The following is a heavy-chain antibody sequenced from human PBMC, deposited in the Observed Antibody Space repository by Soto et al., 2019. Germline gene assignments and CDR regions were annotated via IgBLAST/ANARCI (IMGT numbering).Heavy chain of an antibody. Sequence: EVQLVESGGGLVKPGGSLRLSCAASGFTFSNAWMSWVRQAPGKGLEWVGRIKSKTDGGTTDYAAPVKGRFTISRDDSNNTLYLQKNSLKTEDTAVYYCTTTPTGYFDWLLGLDYWGQGTLVTVSS. J-gene: IGHJ4*02. CDR1: GFTFSNAW. CDR3: TTTPTGYFDWLLGLDY. CDR2: IKSKTDGGTT. V-gene: IGHV3-15*01. D-gene: IGHD3-9*01.